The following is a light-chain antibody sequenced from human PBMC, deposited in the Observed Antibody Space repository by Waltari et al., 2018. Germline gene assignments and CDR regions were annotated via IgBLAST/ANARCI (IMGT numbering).Light chain of an antibody. CDR2: ENA. J-gene: IGKJ1*01. Sequence: DVVMTQTPLSLSVTPGQPASIPCKSSQSLVHTDGRTYFYWFLQRPGQSPQLLISENANRVSGVPDRFSGGGSATDFTQHICQVWAEDVGVYGGMHAIQLPRTFGQGTRVEIK. CDR3: MHAIQLPRT. CDR1: QSLVHTDGRTY. V-gene: IGKV2-29*02.